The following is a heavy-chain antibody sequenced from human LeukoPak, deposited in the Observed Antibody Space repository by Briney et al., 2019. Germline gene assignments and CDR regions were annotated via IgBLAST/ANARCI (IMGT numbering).Heavy chain of an antibody. CDR1: GFTFSSYS. Sequence: KPGGSLRLSCAASGFTFSSYSMNWVRQAPGKGLEWVSSISSSSSYIYYTDSVKGRFTISRDNAKNSLYLQMNSLRAEDTAVYYCAKDDNLGYCSGGSCRNFDPWGQGTLVTVSS. D-gene: IGHD2-15*01. CDR3: AKDDNLGYCSGGSCRNFDP. J-gene: IGHJ5*02. CDR2: ISSSSSYI. V-gene: IGHV3-21*04.